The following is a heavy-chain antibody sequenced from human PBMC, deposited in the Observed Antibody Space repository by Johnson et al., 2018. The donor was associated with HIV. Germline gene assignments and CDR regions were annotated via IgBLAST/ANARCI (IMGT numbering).Heavy chain of an antibody. V-gene: IGHV3-30*14. CDR3: ARAYSSGWLGAFDM. Sequence: QVQLVESGGGVVQPGNSLRLSCAASGFTFSSYAMHWVRQAPGKGLEWVAVIYRDGSTFYADSVKGRFTISRDSSKNTLYLQMNSLRAEDTAVYYCARAYSSGWLGAFDMWGQGTTVTVSS. CDR1: GFTFSSYA. D-gene: IGHD6-19*01. CDR2: IYRDGST. J-gene: IGHJ3*02.